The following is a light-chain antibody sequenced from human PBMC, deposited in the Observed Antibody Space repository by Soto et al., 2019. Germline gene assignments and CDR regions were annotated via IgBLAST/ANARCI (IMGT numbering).Light chain of an antibody. J-gene: IGLJ1*01. CDR3: GADHGSGSNFVYV. Sequence: QPVLTQPPSASASLGASVTLTCTLSSGYSNYKVDWYQQRPGKGPRFVMRVGTGGIVGSKGDGIPDRFSVLGSGLNRYLTIKNIQEEDESDYHCGADHGSGSNFVYVLGTGTKVTV. CDR2: VGTGGIVG. CDR1: SGYSNYK. V-gene: IGLV9-49*01.